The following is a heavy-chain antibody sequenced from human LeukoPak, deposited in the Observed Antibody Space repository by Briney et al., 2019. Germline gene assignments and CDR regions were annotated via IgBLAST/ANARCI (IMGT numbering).Heavy chain of an antibody. D-gene: IGHD1-26*01. CDR3: ARSRSGSYKRWYYFDY. V-gene: IGHV4-38-2*01. J-gene: IGHJ4*02. CDR1: GYSITSGYY. Sequence: SETLSLTCAVSGYSITSGYYWAWIRQPPGKGLEWIGNIYHSGSIYYNPSLKSRVTISVDTSKNQFSLKLSSVTAADTAVYYCARSRSGSYKRWYYFDYWGQGTLVTVSS. CDR2: IYHSGSI.